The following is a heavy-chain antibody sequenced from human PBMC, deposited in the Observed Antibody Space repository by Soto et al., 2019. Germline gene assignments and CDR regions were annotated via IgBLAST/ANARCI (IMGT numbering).Heavy chain of an antibody. CDR1: GGTFSSYA. V-gene: IGHV1-69*01. CDR3: ARDGGDCSSTSCPQRERQQKYWCGP. CDR2: IIPIFGTA. D-gene: IGHD2-2*01. J-gene: IGHJ5*02. Sequence: QVQLVQSGAEVKQHGSSVKVSCTASGGTFSSYAISWVRQAPGQGLEWMGGIIPIFGTANYAQKFQGRVTITANESKSTVYMELSSLRSEDTAVSYCARDGGDCSSTSCPQRERQQKYWCGPFGQGTLCTVSA.